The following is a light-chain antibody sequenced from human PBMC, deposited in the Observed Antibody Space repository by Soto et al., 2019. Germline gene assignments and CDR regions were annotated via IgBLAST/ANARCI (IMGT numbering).Light chain of an antibody. CDR2: AAS. CDR3: QQSYSMPYT. CDR1: QTTNNY. V-gene: IGKV1-39*01. J-gene: IGKJ2*01. Sequence: DIQMTQSPSSLSASVGDRVTITCRASQTTNNYLNWYQLKPGKAPKLLIYAASTLQTGLPSRFTGSGSGTDFTLTICKLQPENYATYFCQQSYSMPYTFGPGTKLEIK.